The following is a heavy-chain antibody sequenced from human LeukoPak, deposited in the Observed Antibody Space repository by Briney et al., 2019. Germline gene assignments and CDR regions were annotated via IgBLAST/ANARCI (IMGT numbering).Heavy chain of an antibody. CDR2: FDPEDGET. J-gene: IGHJ4*02. CDR3: AHVRETYDILTGYLYYFDY. CDR1: GYTLTELS. D-gene: IGHD3-9*01. Sequence: GASVKVSCKVSGYTLTELSMHWVRQAPGKGLEWMGGFDPEDGETIYAQKFQGRVTMTEDTSTDTAYMELSSLRSEDTAVYYCAHVRETYDILTGYLYYFDYWGQGTLVTVSS. V-gene: IGHV1-24*01.